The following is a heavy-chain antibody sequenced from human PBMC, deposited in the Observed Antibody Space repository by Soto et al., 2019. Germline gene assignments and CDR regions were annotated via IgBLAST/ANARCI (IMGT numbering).Heavy chain of an antibody. V-gene: IGHV1-3*01. CDR3: ARDGYIWGSYRYIILGY. J-gene: IGHJ4*02. Sequence: ASVKVSCKASGYTFTSYAMHWVRQAPGQRLEWMGWINAGNGNTKYSQKFQGRVTITRDTSASTAYMELSSLRSEDTAVYYCARDGYIWGSYRYIILGYWGQGTLVTVSS. CDR2: INAGNGNT. CDR1: GYTFTSYA. D-gene: IGHD3-16*02.